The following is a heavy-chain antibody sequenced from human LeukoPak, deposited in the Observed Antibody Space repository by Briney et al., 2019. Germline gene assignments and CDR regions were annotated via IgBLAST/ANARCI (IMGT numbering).Heavy chain of an antibody. CDR3: ARGYYYGMDV. V-gene: IGHV3-30-3*01. Sequence: GGSLRLSCAASGFSFSSYAMHWVRQAPGKGLEWVAVISYDGSNKYYADSVKGRFTISRDNSKNTLYLQMNSLRAEDTAVYYCARGYYYGMDVWGQGTTVTVSS. J-gene: IGHJ6*02. CDR2: ISYDGSNK. CDR1: GFSFSSYA.